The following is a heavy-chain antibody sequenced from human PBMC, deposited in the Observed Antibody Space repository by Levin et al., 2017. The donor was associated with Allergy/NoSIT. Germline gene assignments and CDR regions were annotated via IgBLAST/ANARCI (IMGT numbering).Heavy chain of an antibody. Sequence: GGSLRLSCAASGFTFGEYAIHWVRQAPGKGLEWVSLISHDGTNREYGDSVKGRFTVSRDNSKNTLYLEMSSLRAEDTAVYYCARDWGGMDVWGQGTTVTVSS. CDR3: ARDWGGMDV. J-gene: IGHJ6*02. CDR2: ISHDGTNR. V-gene: IGHV3-30*04. D-gene: IGHD3-16*01. CDR1: GFTFGEYA.